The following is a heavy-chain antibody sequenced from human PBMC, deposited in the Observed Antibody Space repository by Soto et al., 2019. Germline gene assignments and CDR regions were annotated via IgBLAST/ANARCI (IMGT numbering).Heavy chain of an antibody. Sequence: QITLKESGPTLVKPTQTLTLACTFSGFSLSTRGVGVGWIRQPPGKALEWLALIYWDDDKRYSPSLKSRLTITKDTPKNQVVLTMTHMDPVDTATYYCAYSGVVAGEDWFDPWGQGTLVTVSS. J-gene: IGHJ5*02. CDR2: IYWDDDK. CDR3: AYSGVVAGEDWFDP. V-gene: IGHV2-5*02. CDR1: GFSLSTRGVG. D-gene: IGHD6-19*01.